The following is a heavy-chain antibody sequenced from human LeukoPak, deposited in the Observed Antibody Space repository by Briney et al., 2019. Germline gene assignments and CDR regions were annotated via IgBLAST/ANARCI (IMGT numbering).Heavy chain of an antibody. CDR2: ISSTSDYI. J-gene: IGHJ4*02. CDR3: AKVRRYGDYVSAQDY. V-gene: IGHV3-21*01. CDR1: GYTFSHYS. Sequence: PGGSLRLSCAASGYTFSHYSVNWVRQAPGKGLEWVSSISSTSDYIYYADSVKGRFTISRDNTKSSLYLQMNSLRAEDTAVYYCAKVRRYGDYVSAQDYWGQGTLVTVSS. D-gene: IGHD4-17*01.